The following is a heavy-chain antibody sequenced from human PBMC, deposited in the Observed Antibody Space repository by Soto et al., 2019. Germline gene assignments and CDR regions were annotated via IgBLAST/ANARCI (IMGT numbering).Heavy chain of an antibody. J-gene: IGHJ4*02. Sequence: AGGSLRLSCAASGFTFSSYEMNWVRQAPGKGLEWISYITTSGGTIYYADSVKGRFTISRDNAKNSLYLQMNSLRAEDTAVYYCARGNSPVNVHWGQGTLVTVSS. CDR1: GFTFSSYE. D-gene: IGHD3-16*02. CDR2: ITTSGGTI. CDR3: ARGNSPVNVH. V-gene: IGHV3-48*03.